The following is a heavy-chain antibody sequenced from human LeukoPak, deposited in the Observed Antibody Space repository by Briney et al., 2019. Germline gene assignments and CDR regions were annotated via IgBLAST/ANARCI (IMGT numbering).Heavy chain of an antibody. CDR2: ISTYNGNT. CDR1: GYIFISYG. D-gene: IGHD2-21*02. CDR3: ARDGLNYGDTLG. Sequence: ASVKVSCKASGYIFISYGITWVRQAPGQGLEWMGWISTYNGNTIYAQKLQGRVTMTTDTPTSTVYMELRSLRSDDTAVYYCARDGLNYGDTLGWGQGTLVTVSS. V-gene: IGHV1-18*01. J-gene: IGHJ4*02.